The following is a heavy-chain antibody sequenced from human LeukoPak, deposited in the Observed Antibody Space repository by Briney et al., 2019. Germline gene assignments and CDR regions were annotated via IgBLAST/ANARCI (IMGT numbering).Heavy chain of an antibody. D-gene: IGHD6-19*01. J-gene: IGHJ4*02. V-gene: IGHV3-13*01. CDR1: GVTLIDYD. CDR2: IGIRGDT. Sequence: GGSLRLSCAASGVTLIDYDMHWVRQVIGKGLEWVSAIGIRGDTHYSGSVKGRFTISRENAESSLYLQMNSLRAEDTAVYYCARGGIQVSGIDEFDYWGQGTLVTVSS. CDR3: ARGGIQVSGIDEFDY.